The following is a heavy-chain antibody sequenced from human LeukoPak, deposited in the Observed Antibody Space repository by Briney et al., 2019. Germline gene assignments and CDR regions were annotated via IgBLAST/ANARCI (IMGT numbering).Heavy chain of an antibody. CDR2: ISASAGST. CDR1: GFTFSSFA. D-gene: IGHD3-22*01. CDR3: AKARVARAYYNSRGYYNFDY. V-gene: IGHV3-23*01. J-gene: IGHJ4*02. Sequence: GGSLRLPCAASGFTFSSFAMTWVRQAPGKGLEWVSSISASAGSTYYADSVKGRFTISRDNSKNTLFLQTNSLRAEDTAIYYCAKARVARAYYNSRGYYNFDYWGQGTLVTVSS.